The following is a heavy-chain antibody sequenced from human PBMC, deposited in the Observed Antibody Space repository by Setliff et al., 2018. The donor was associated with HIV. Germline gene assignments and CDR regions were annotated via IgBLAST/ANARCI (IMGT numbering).Heavy chain of an antibody. V-gene: IGHV1-24*01. CDR2: FDPEKGET. D-gene: IGHD3-10*01. CDR3: WFGEPVGPFDI. Sequence: ASVKVSCKVSGYTLTKLSIHWVRQAPGKGLEWMGGFDPEKGETVYAQKLQGRVTMTDDTSTDTAYMELSSLRSEDTAVYFCWFGEPVGPFDIWGQGTMVTVS. J-gene: IGHJ3*02. CDR1: GYTLTKLS.